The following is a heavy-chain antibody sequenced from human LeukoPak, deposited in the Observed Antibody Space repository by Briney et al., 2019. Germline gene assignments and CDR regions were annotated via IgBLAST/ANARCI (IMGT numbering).Heavy chain of an antibody. CDR1: GFTFNTYA. D-gene: IGHD2-21*02. V-gene: IGHV3-23*01. CDR3: ANGQSVVTGIDY. J-gene: IGHJ4*02. CDR2: ISDSGGNT. Sequence: GGSLRLSCAASGFTFNTYAMSWVRQAPWERLQWVSGISDSGGNTYYADSVRGRFTISRDNSKNTLYLQMNSLRAEDTAVYYCANGQSVVTGIDYWGQGTLVIVSS.